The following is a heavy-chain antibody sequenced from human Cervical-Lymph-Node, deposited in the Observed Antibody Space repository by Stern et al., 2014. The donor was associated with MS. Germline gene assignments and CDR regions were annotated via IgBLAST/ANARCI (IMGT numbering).Heavy chain of an antibody. CDR3: ARDNHQRTSPSVDYYYYDMGV. D-gene: IGHD6-19*01. V-gene: IGHV1-69*01. Sequence: QVQLGQSGAEVKKPGSSVKVSCKPSGGTFNSNAISWLRQAPGQGLEWMGGTIPKFGPPNDAQKFQGRVTITADESTSTVYLEMSSLGFEDTAVYSCARDNHQRTSPSVDYYYYDMGVWGQGTTVTVSS. J-gene: IGHJ6*02. CDR2: TIPKFGPP. CDR1: GGTFNSNA.